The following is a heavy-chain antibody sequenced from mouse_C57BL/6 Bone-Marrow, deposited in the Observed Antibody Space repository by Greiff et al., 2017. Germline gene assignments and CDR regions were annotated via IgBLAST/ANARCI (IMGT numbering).Heavy chain of an antibody. CDR3: ARWGCYGSSLCAY. J-gene: IGHJ3*01. CDR2: IDPTSGGT. Sequence: QVQLQQPGAELVKPGASVKLSCKASGYTFTSYWLHWVKQRPGRGLEWIGRIDPTSGGTKYNEKFKSKATLTVDKPSSTAYMQLSSLTSEGSAVYDCARWGCYGSSLCAYWGQGTLVTVSA. CDR1: GYTFTSYW. D-gene: IGHD1-1*01. V-gene: IGHV1-72*01.